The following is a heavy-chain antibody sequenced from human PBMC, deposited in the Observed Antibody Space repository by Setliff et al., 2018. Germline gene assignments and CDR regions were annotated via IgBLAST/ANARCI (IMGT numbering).Heavy chain of an antibody. D-gene: IGHD3-9*01. V-gene: IGHV1-18*01. CDR3: ASTEHYDRASVSAFDI. CDR2: ISAYNGNT. CDR1: GYTFTSYG. J-gene: IGHJ3*02. Sequence: ASVKVSCKASGYTFTSYGISWVRQAPGQGLEWMGWISAYNGNTNYAQKLQGRVTMTTDTSTGTANMELRSLRSDDTAVYYCASTEHYDRASVSAFDIWGQGTMVTVSS.